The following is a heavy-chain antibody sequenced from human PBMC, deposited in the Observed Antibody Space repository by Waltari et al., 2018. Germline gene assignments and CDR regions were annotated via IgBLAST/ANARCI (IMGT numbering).Heavy chain of an antibody. D-gene: IGHD2-2*01. V-gene: IGHV5-10-1*01. J-gene: IGHJ4*02. CDR1: GYSVPSHW. CDR2: IDPSDSFR. CDR3: VRHRTTYPLEIDY. Sequence: EVQLVQPGAEVKKPDESLRIYCEGSGYSVPSHWISWVRQMPGKGLEGVGRIDPSDSFRNYGPAFEGHVTISVDQSLRTAYLQWDSLKASDTAIYYCVRHRTTYPLEIDYWGQGTLVTVSS.